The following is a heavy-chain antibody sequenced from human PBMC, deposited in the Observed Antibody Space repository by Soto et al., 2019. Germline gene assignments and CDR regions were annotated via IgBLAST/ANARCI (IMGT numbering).Heavy chain of an antibody. D-gene: IGHD3-22*01. CDR3: AREESGVVVITRAFDI. CDR2: IKQDGSEK. CDR1: GFTFSSYW. V-gene: IGHV3-7*01. J-gene: IGHJ3*02. Sequence: LRLSCAASGFTFSSYWMSCVLQAPVKGLEWVANIKQDGSEKYYVDSLKGRFTISRDNAKNSLYLQMSSLRAEDTAVYYCAREESGVVVITRAFDIWGQGTMVTVSS.